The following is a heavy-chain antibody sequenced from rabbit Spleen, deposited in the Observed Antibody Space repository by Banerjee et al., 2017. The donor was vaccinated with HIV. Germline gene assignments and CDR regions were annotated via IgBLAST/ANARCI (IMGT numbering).Heavy chain of an antibody. CDR2: IYTGSSGRT. V-gene: IGHV1S45*01. CDR3: ARDLVAVIGWNFNL. D-gene: IGHD1-1*01. Sequence: EQLEESGGGLVQPGGSLKLSCKASGFDFSRYGVSWVRQAPGKGLEWIACIYTGSSGRTYYASWAKGRFTISKTSSTTVTLQMTSLTAADTATYVCARDLVAVIGWNFNLWGPGTLVTVS. J-gene: IGHJ4*01. CDR1: GFDFSRYG.